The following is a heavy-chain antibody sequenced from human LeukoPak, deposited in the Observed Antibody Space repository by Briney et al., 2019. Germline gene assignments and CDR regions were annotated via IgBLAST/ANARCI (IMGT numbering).Heavy chain of an antibody. D-gene: IGHD3-10*01. Sequence: ASVKVSCKASGYTFTRYAMHWVRQAPGQRLEWMGWINAGNGNTKYSQKFQGRVTITRDTSASTAYMELSSLRSEDTAVYYCARSQGSGSYHNSPLMMDVWGQGTTVTVSS. CDR1: GYTFTRYA. V-gene: IGHV1-3*01. J-gene: IGHJ6*02. CDR3: ARSQGSGSYHNSPLMMDV. CDR2: INAGNGNT.